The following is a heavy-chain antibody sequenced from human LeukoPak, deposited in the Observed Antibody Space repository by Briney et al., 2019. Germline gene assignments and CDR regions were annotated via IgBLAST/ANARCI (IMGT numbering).Heavy chain of an antibody. Sequence: PGGSVRLSCAASGFTFSDYYMSWIRQAPGKGLEWVSYISSSGSTIYYADSVKGRLTISRDNAKNSLYLQMNSLRAEDTAVYYCARDLWFGELFRSGMDVWGQGTTVTVSS. V-gene: IGHV3-11*01. CDR3: ARDLWFGELFRSGMDV. CDR2: ISSSGSTI. CDR1: GFTFSDYY. J-gene: IGHJ6*02. D-gene: IGHD3-10*01.